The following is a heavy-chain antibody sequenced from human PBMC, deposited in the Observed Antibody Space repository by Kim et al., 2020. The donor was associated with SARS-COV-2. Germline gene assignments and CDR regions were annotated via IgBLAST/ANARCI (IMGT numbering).Heavy chain of an antibody. CDR2: ISRSGNQI. V-gene: IGHV3-48*03. Sequence: GGSLRLSCAASGFTFSSYEMNWVRQAPGKGLEWVSYISRSGNQIYYADSVKGRFTISRDNAKNSLYLQMNSLRAEDTAVYYCATVGRSTTPGYWGQGTLVTVSS. CDR3: ATVGRSTTPGY. CDR1: GFTFSSYE. D-gene: IGHD2-2*01. J-gene: IGHJ4*02.